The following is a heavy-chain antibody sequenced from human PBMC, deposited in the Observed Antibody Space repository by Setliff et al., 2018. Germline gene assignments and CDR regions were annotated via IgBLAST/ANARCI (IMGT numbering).Heavy chain of an antibody. CDR2: IFYSGRT. D-gene: IGHD3-16*01. CDR3: ARLPNYVWGSPVDY. J-gene: IGHJ4*02. CDR1: GASITNINYY. Sequence: PSETLSLTCTVSGASITNINYYWGLIRQPPGKGLEWIGSIFYSGRTFYNPSLKSRVTIFVDTSKNQFSLTLSSVTAADTAVYYCARLPNYVWGSPVDYWGQGTLVTVSS. V-gene: IGHV4-39*01.